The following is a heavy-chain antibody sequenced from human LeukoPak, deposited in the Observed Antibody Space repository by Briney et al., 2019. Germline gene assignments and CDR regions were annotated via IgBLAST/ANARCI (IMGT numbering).Heavy chain of an antibody. Sequence: GGSLRLSCAASGFTFSDYYMSWIRQAPGKGLEWVSYISSSGSTIYYADSVKGRFTISRDNAKNSLYLQMNSLRAEDTAVYYCATDFLSYSGSYSVYWGQGTLVTVSS. CDR2: ISSSGSTI. D-gene: IGHD1-26*01. CDR3: ATDFLSYSGSYSVY. V-gene: IGHV3-11*04. J-gene: IGHJ4*02. CDR1: GFTFSDYY.